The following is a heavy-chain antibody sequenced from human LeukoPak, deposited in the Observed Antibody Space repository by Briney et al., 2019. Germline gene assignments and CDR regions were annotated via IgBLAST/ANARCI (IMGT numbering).Heavy chain of an antibody. Sequence: NPAETLSLTCTVSGGSIVRYGWSWILQPPGKVLELIGYIYYSGSTNYNPSLKSRVTISVDTSKNQFSLKLSSVTAADTAVYYCARHPYGSGTLGFDIWGQGTMVTVSS. CDR2: IYYSGST. V-gene: IGHV4-59*08. D-gene: IGHD3-10*01. CDR3: ARHPYGSGTLGFDI. CDR1: GGSIVRYG. J-gene: IGHJ3*02.